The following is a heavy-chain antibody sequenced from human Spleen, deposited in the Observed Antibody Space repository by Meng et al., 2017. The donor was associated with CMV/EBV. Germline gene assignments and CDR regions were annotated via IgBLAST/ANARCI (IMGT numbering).Heavy chain of an antibody. CDR1: GGTFSSFS. Sequence: SVKVSCKASGGTFSSFSFSWVRQAPGQGLEWVGGIIPLFGIANYAQKFQGRVTITTDESTSTAYMSLSSLRSEDTAVYYCAKRGSVLAKNYFDYWGQGTLVTVSS. CDR2: IIPLFGIA. D-gene: IGHD3-16*01. CDR3: AKRGSVLAKNYFDY. V-gene: IGHV1-69*05. J-gene: IGHJ4*02.